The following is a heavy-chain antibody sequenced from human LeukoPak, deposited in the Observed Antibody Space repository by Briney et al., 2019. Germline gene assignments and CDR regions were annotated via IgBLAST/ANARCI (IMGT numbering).Heavy chain of an antibody. D-gene: IGHD1-20*01. CDR2: IRFDGSNK. CDR3: AKRITGTSTGYYFDY. Sequence: PGGSLRLSCAASGFTFSNSGMHWVRQAPGRGLEWVAFIRFDGSNKYYADSVKGRFPISRDNSKITLFLQMNSLRAVDTAVYYCAKRITGTSTGYYFDYWGPGTLVTVSS. CDR1: GFTFSNSG. J-gene: IGHJ4*02. V-gene: IGHV3-30*02.